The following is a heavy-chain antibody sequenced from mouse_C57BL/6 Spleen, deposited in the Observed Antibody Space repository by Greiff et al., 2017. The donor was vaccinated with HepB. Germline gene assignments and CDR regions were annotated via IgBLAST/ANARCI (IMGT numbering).Heavy chain of an antibody. V-gene: IGHV1-4*01. D-gene: IGHD2-3*01. CDR3: ASDGYFLAMDY. Sequence: VQLQQSGAELARPGASVKMSCKASGYTFTSYTMHWVKQRPGQGLEWIGYINPSSGYTKYNQKFKDKATLTADKSSSTAYMQLSSLTSEDSAVYYCASDGYFLAMDYWGQGTSVTVSS. CDR2: INPSSGYT. CDR1: GYTFTSYT. J-gene: IGHJ4*01.